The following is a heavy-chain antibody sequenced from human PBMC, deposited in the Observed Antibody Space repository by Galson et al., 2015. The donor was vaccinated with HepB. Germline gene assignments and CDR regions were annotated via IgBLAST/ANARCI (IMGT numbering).Heavy chain of an antibody. CDR2: INPNSGGT. V-gene: IGHV1-2*06. CDR1: GYTFTGYY. D-gene: IGHD3-16*01. CDR3: ARIRRDYPAYFDY. J-gene: IGHJ4*02. Sequence: SVKVSCKASGYTFTGYYMHWVRRAPGQGLEWMGRINPNSGGTNYAQKFQGRVTMTRDTSISTAYMELSRLGSDDTAVYYCARIRRDYPAYFDYWGQGTLVTVSS.